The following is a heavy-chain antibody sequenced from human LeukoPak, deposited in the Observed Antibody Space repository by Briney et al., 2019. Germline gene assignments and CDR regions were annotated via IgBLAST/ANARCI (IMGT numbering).Heavy chain of an antibody. CDR2: IYSGGST. J-gene: IGHJ4*02. CDR1: GFTVSSNY. V-gene: IGHV3-66*01. CDR3: ARDGYCSSTSCYNFDY. D-gene: IGHD2-2*03. Sequence: GGSLRLSCAASGFTVSSNYMSWVRQAPGKGLEWVSVIYSGGSTYYADSVKGRFTISRDNSKNTLYLQMNSLRDEDTAVYYCARDGYCSSTSCYNFDYWGQGTLVTVSS.